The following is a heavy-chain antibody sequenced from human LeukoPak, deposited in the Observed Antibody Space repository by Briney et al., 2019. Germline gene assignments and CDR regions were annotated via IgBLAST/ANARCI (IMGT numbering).Heavy chain of an antibody. J-gene: IGHJ4*02. CDR1: GGSISNTN. V-gene: IGHV3-30*03. D-gene: IGHD2-15*01. Sequence: LSLTCGVAGGSISNTNWWTWVRQAPGKGLEWVAVISSEGSEKNYADSVKGRFTISRDNSKNTVYLQMNSLRVEDTAVYYCVGWSDYWGQGTLVTVSS. CDR3: VGWSDY. CDR2: ISSEGSEK.